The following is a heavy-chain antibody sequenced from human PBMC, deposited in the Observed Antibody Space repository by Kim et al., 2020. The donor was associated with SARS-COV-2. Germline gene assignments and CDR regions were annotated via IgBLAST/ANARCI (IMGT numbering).Heavy chain of an antibody. CDR3: ARYLGMLGGYYFDY. CDR2: ISSSSSYT. Sequence: GGSLRLSCAASGFTFSDYYMSWIRQAPGKGLEWVSYISSSSSYTNYADSVKGRFTISRDNAKNSLYLQMNSLRAEDTAVYYCARYLGMLGGYYFDYWGQGTLVTVSS. CDR1: GFTFSDYY. V-gene: IGHV3-11*06. D-gene: IGHD2-8*01. J-gene: IGHJ4*02.